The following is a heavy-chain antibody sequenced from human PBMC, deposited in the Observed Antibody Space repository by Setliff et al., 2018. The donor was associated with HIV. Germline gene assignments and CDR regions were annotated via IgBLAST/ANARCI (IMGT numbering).Heavy chain of an antibody. Sequence: ASVKVSCKASGYRFSSYGITWVRQAPGQGLEWMGWISAYNGNTNYAQKLQGRVTMTTDTSTSTAYMELRSLRSDDTAVYYCARINDYGGNEGYFDYWGQGTLVTVSS. V-gene: IGHV1-18*01. CDR1: GYRFSSYG. CDR3: ARINDYGGNEGYFDY. CDR2: ISAYNGNT. J-gene: IGHJ4*02. D-gene: IGHD4-17*01.